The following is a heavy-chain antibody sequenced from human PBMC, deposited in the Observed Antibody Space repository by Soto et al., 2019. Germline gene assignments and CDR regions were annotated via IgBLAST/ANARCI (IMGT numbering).Heavy chain of an antibody. CDR3: ARVSPPSKDAYDI. Sequence: SVKVSCKASGGTFSSYAISWVRQAPGQGLEWMGGIIPIFGTANYAQKFHGRVTITADESTSTAYMELSSLRSEDTAVYYCARVSPPSKDAYDIWGQGTMVTVSS. V-gene: IGHV1-69*13. CDR2: IIPIFGTA. J-gene: IGHJ3*02. CDR1: GGTFSSYA. D-gene: IGHD4-4*01.